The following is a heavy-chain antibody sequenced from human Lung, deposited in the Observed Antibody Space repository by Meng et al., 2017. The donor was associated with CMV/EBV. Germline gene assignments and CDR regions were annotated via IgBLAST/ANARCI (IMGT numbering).Heavy chain of an antibody. CDR1: ADSFSSYG. J-gene: IGHJ4*02. CDR2: ISAYNGNT. CDR3: ARDGWYCGSGDYYPSDF. D-gene: IGHD3-10*01. Sequence: ASXXVFCKASADSFSSYGVNCVLQPPGQGLVWLGWISAYNGNTNYTEKFEGRVTMTTDTSTSTAYMELRSLRSDDTAVYYCARDGWYCGSGDYYPSDFWGQGXLVTVSS. V-gene: IGHV1-18*04.